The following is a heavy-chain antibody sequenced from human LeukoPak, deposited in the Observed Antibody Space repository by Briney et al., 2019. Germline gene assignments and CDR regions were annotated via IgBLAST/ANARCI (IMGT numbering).Heavy chain of an antibody. CDR1: GFTVSSNY. CDR3: AREPRLRFGEFYGMDV. V-gene: IGHV3-53*01. J-gene: IGHJ6*02. CDR2: IYSGGST. Sequence: AGGSLRLSCAASGFTVSSNYMSWVRQAPGKGLEWVSVIYSGGSTYYADSVQGRFTISRDNSKNTLYLQMNSLRAEDTAVYYCAREPRLRFGEFYGMDVWGQGTTVTVSS. D-gene: IGHD3-10*01.